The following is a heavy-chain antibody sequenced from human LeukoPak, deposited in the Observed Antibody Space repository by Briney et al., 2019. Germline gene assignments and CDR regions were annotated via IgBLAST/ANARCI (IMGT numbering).Heavy chain of an antibody. D-gene: IGHD5-18*01. CDR1: GFTFDDYG. CDR3: ARSTRRDTEVALAEYFQH. V-gene: IGHV3-20*04. J-gene: IGHJ1*01. Sequence: PGGSLRLSCAASGFTFDDYGMSWVRQAPGKGLEWVSGINWNGGSTGHADSVKGRFTISRDNAQNSLSLQMNSLRAEDTAVYYCARSTRRDTEVALAEYFQHWGQGTLVTVSS. CDR2: INWNGGST.